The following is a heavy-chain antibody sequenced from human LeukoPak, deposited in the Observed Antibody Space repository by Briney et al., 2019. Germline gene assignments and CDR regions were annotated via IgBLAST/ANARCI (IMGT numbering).Heavy chain of an antibody. CDR1: GFTFSSYW. CDR2: IKQDGSEK. J-gene: IGHJ4*02. CDR3: ARAYSGYDYYFDY. D-gene: IGHD5-12*01. Sequence: GGSLRLSCAASGFTFSSYWMRWVRQAPGKGREWVANIKQDGSEKYYVDSVKGRFTISRDNAKNSLYLQMNSLRAEDTAVYYCARAYSGYDYYFDYWGQGTLVTVSS. V-gene: IGHV3-7*04.